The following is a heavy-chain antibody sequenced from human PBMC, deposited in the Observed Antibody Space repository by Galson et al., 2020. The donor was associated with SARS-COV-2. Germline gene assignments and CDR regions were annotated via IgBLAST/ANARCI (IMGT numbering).Heavy chain of an antibody. CDR1: GDSISSGSYY. J-gene: IGHJ4*02. D-gene: IGHD2-15*01. CDR3: ARHDGGPEGADH. V-gene: IGHV4-61*02. CDR2: IHSSGRI. Sequence: TLSLTCTVSGDSISSGSYYWSWFRQPAGKGLEWIGRIHSSGRINYNPSLKSRVTISRDTCKDQFFLNLSSVTAADTAVYYCARHDGGPEGADHWGQGTLVTVSS.